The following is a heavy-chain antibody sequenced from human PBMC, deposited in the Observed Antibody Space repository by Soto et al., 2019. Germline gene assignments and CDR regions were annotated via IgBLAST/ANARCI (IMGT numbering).Heavy chain of an antibody. V-gene: IGHV4-59*08. CDR1: GASISSYY. J-gene: IGHJ4*02. Sequence: PSETLSLTCTVSGASISSYYWSWIRQPPGKGLEWIGYISDSGSTNYNPSLKSRVTISVDMSKNQFSLRLSSVTAADTAMYYCARRDYYDSTGYYTYWGQGALVTVSS. CDR2: ISDSGST. CDR3: ARRDYYDSTGYYTY. D-gene: IGHD3-22*01.